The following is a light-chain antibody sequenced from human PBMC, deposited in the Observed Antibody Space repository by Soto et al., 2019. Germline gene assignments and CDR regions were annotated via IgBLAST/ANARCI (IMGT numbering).Light chain of an antibody. CDR1: QRILSRY. CDR2: GVS. Sequence: EIVFTQSPGTPSLSPGERSTLSCRASQRILSRYLAWYQHKPGQAPSLLIYGVSXRDTGIPERSSASGYGTEFTLTISRLEPEDFAVYFCQQYGSSPRTFGQGTKVDIK. V-gene: IGKV3-20*01. J-gene: IGKJ1*01. CDR3: QQYGSSPRT.